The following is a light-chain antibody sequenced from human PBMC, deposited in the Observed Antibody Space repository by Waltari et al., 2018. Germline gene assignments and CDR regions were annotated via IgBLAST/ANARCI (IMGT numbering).Light chain of an antibody. J-gene: IGKJ2*01. CDR3: QQRST. CDR2: DTS. CDR1: QSLTSY. V-gene: IGKV3-11*01. Sequence: EIVLTQSPATLSLSPGDGATLPCRASQSLTSYLAWYQQKPGQAPRLLIYDTSNRATGIPARFSGSGSGTDFTLIISSLEPEDFGVYYCQQRSTFGQGTKLEIK.